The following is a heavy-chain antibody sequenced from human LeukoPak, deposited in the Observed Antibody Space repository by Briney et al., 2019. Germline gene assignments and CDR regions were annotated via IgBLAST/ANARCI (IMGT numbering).Heavy chain of an antibody. Sequence: SDTLSLICNVSGVSISSYYWIGIRQPPGKPLEWIGYIHYSASTKYTRSLTRRVSISLDTPKPQFSLRLRPVTAADAAVYYCAGTVAGTNWFDSWGQGTQITVSS. CDR1: GVSISSYY. J-gene: IGHJ5*01. CDR2: IHYSAST. V-gene: IGHV4-59*08. CDR3: AGTVAGTNWFDS. D-gene: IGHD6-19*01.